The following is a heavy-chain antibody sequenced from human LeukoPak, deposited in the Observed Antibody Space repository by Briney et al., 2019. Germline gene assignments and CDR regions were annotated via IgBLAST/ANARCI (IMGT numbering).Heavy chain of an antibody. CDR1: GFTVSSNY. CDR2: IYSGGSA. D-gene: IGHD3-16*01. Sequence: GGSLRLSCAASGFTVSSNYMSWVRQAPGKGLEWVSVIYSGGSAYYADSVKGRFTISRDNSKNTLYLQMNSLRAEDTAVYYCARGPLGPYYFDYWGQGTLVTVSS. J-gene: IGHJ4*02. CDR3: ARGPLGPYYFDY. V-gene: IGHV3-53*01.